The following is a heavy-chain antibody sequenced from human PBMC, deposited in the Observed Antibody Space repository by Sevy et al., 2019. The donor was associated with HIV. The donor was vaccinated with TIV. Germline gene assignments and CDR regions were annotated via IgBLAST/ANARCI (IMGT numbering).Heavy chain of an antibody. J-gene: IGHJ4*02. CDR1: GFTFSSYE. CDR2: ISSSGSTI. D-gene: IGHD2-15*01. Sequence: GGSLRLSCAASGFTFSSYEMNWVRQAPGKGLEWVSYISSSGSTIYYADSVKGRFTISRDNAKNALYLQMNSLRAEDTAVYYCARGRKTERSKSSAAVDYWGQGTLVTVSS. CDR3: ARGRKTERSKSSAAVDY. V-gene: IGHV3-48*03.